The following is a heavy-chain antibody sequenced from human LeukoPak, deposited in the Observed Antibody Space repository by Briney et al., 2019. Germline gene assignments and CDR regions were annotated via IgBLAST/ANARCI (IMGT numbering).Heavy chain of an antibody. CDR2: INHSGST. CDR3: ARDLGYSSSGGGFDY. V-gene: IGHV4-34*01. CDR1: GGSFSGYY. D-gene: IGHD6-13*01. J-gene: IGHJ4*02. Sequence: SETLSLTCAVYGGSFSGYYWSWIRQPPGKGLEWIGEINHSGSTNYNPSLKSRVTISVDTSKNQFSLKLSSVTAADTAVYYCARDLGYSSSGGGFDYWGQGTLVTVS.